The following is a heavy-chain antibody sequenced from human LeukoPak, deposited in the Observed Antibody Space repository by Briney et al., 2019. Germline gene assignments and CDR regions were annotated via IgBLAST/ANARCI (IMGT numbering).Heavy chain of an antibody. J-gene: IGHJ4*02. V-gene: IGHV3-7*01. CDR2: IKQDGSAE. CDR3: ARGGNSYGPYSDI. D-gene: IGHD5-18*01. CDR1: GFTFSTYW. Sequence: PGGSLRLSCAASGFTFSTYWMSWVRQAPGKGLEWVANIKQDGSAEYYVDSVKGRFTISRDNPKKSLYLQMNSLRAEDTAVYYCARGGNSYGPYSDIWGQGTLVTVSS.